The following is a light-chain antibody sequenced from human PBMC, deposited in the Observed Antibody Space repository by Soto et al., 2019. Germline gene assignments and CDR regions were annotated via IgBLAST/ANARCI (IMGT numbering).Light chain of an antibody. CDR2: YTS. Sequence: IVLTRSPATLSSSPGETATLSCRASQYVGTRLAWYQHKPGQAPRLLIYYTSNRATGIPARFSGSGSGTDFTLTINSLAPEDFAIYYCHQRQSWPRTFGQGTKVDIK. CDR1: QYVGTR. V-gene: IGKV3-11*01. CDR3: HQRQSWPRT. J-gene: IGKJ1*01.